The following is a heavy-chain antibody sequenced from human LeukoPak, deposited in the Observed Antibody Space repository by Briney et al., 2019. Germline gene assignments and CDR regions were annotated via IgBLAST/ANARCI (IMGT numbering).Heavy chain of an antibody. V-gene: IGHV3-74*01. CDR2: INSDGSST. Sequence: GRSLRLSCAASGFTFSSYAMHWVRQAPGKGLVWVSRINSDGSSTSYADSVKGRFTISRDNAKNTLYLQMNSLRAEDTAVYYCACIAVAGTGSDYWGQGTPVTVSS. D-gene: IGHD6-19*01. J-gene: IGHJ4*02. CDR3: ACIAVAGTGSDY. CDR1: GFTFSSYA.